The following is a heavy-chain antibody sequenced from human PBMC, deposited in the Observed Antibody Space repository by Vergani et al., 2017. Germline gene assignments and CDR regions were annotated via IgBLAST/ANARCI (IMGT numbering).Heavy chain of an antibody. Sequence: EVQLVESGGGLVQPGRSLRLSCAASGFTFDDYAMHWVRQAPGKGLEWVSGINWNSDSIAYADSVKGRFTISRDNAKNTVYLQMNSLRAEDTAIYYCAIDQRDSTIFGAHRYAYWGQGTRVTVSS. J-gene: IGHJ4*02. CDR3: AIDQRDSTIFGAHRYAY. CDR2: INWNSDSI. D-gene: IGHD3-3*01. CDR1: GFTFDDYA. V-gene: IGHV3-9*01.